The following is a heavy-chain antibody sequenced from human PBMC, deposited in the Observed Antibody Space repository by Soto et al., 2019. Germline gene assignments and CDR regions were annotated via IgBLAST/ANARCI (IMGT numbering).Heavy chain of an antibody. CDR1: GFTFISHT. CDR3: SGEVQPVFPRQNEH. D-gene: IGHD3-3*01. J-gene: IGHJ4*02. CDR2: ISGSGSP. V-gene: IGHV3-21*04. Sequence: EVQLVESGGGLVKPGGSLRLSCAVSGFTFISHTLNWVRQAPGKGLEWVSSISGSGSPYYANSVKGRFTISRENAQNSLYLQMSSLGGQDTAVYYCSGEVQPVFPRQNEHRGQGTPVTVPS.